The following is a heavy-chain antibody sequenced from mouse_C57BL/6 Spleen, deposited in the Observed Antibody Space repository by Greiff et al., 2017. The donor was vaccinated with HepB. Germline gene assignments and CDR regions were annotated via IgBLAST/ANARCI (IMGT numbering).Heavy chain of an antibody. V-gene: IGHV1-80*01. D-gene: IGHD1-1*01. CDR3: ARDYYGDPNYYAMDY. Sequence: VQLVESGAELVKPGASVKISCKASGYAFSSYWMNWVKQRPGKGLEWIGQIYPGDGDTNYNGKFKGKATLTADKSSSTAYMQLSSLTSEDSAVYFCARDYYGDPNYYAMDYWGQGTSVTVSS. CDR1: GYAFSSYW. CDR2: IYPGDGDT. J-gene: IGHJ4*01.